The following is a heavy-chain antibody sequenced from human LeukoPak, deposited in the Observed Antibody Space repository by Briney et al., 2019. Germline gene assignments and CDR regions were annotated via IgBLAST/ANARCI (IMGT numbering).Heavy chain of an antibody. J-gene: IGHJ4*02. D-gene: IGHD3-22*01. CDR2: IYDSGST. CDR1: GASIRSGDYY. Sequence: PSETLSLTCTVSGASIRSGDYYWSWIRQPPGKGLEWIGYIYDSGSTYYNPSLKSRVTISVDTSKNQFSLKLSSVTAADTAVYYCARGPYYYDSSGYYYVSFDYWGQGTLVTVSS. CDR3: ARGPYYYDSSGYYYVSFDY. V-gene: IGHV4-30-4*01.